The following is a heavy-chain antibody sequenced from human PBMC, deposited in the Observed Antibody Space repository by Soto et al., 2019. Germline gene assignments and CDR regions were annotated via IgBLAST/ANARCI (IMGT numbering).Heavy chain of an antibody. V-gene: IGHV3-23*01. Sequence: PGGSLRLSCVASGFTFSTFAMTWVRQTPGKGLEWVATVGDDGFRTNVADSVKGRFIISRDNSKDTLSLEMSSLRGEDTGIYYCATKFRSYFDHWGQGVRVTVSS. CDR2: VGDDGFRT. J-gene: IGHJ4*02. CDR3: ATKFRSYFDH. CDR1: GFTFSTFA.